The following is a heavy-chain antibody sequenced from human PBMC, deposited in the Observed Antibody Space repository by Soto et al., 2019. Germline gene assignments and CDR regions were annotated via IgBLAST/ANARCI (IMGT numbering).Heavy chain of an antibody. CDR2: ISSSGSYI. CDR1: GFTFSSYS. J-gene: IGHJ4*02. D-gene: IGHD3-3*01. Sequence: PGGSLRLSCAASGFTFSSYSMNWVRQAPGKGLEWVSSISSSGSYINYADSMKGQFTISRDNAKNSLYLQMNSLRAEDTAVYYCARDLDAYNPALGYWGQGTLVTSPQ. V-gene: IGHV3-21*01. CDR3: ARDLDAYNPALGY.